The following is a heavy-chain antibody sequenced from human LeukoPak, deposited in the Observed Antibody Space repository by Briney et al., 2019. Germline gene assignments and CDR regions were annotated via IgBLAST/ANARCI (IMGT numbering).Heavy chain of an antibody. V-gene: IGHV3-21*06. CDR2: ITGDTHYK. J-gene: IGHJ4*02. Sequence: GGSLRLSCSAPGFTFNIYTMNWVRQAPGKGLEWVSSITGDTHYKYYADSLKGRFTISRDNAKNSLYLQMNNLRVDDTAIYFCARLLKNDYGDRSAFDYWGLGTLLTVSS. CDR1: GFTFNIYT. D-gene: IGHD4-17*01. CDR3: ARLLKNDYGDRSAFDY.